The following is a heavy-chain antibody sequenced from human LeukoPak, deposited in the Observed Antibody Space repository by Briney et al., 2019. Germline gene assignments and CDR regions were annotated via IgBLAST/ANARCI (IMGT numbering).Heavy chain of an antibody. CDR1: GGSFSGYY. CDR2: INHSGST. CDR3: ARALQYYYYYMDV. V-gene: IGHV4-34*01. D-gene: IGHD4-11*01. Sequence: SETLSLTCAVYGGSFSGYYWSWIRQPPGKGLEWIGEINHSGSTNYNPSLKSRVTISVDTSKNQFSLKLSSVTAADTAVYYCARALQYYYYYMDVWGKGTTVTVSS. J-gene: IGHJ6*03.